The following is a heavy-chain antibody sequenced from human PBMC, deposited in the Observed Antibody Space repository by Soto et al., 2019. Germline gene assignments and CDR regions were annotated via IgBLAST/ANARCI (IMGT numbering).Heavy chain of an antibody. J-gene: IGHJ3*02. V-gene: IGHV4-31*03. CDR1: GGSISSGGYY. D-gene: IGHD3-10*01. CDR3: AGEAWGNRESEAFDI. CDR2: IYYSGST. Sequence: QVQLQESGPGLVKPSQTLSLTCTVSGGSISSGGYYWSWIRQHPGKGLEWIGYIYYSGSTYYNPSLKSRVTISVDTSKNQFSLKLSSVTAADTAVYYYAGEAWGNRESEAFDIWGQGTMVTVSS.